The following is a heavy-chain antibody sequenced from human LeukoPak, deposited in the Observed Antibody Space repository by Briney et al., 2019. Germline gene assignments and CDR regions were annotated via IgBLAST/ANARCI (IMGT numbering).Heavy chain of an antibody. V-gene: IGHV3-21*01. J-gene: IGHJ6*03. CDR2: ISSSSSYI. CDR1: GFTFSSYS. CDR3: ARDERHYYYYYMDV. Sequence: GGSLRLSCAASGFTFSSYSMNWVRQAPGKGLEWVSSISSSSSYIYYADSVKGRFTISRDNAKNSLYLQMNSLRAEDTAVYHCARDERHYYYYYMDVWGKGTTVTVSS. D-gene: IGHD1-1*01.